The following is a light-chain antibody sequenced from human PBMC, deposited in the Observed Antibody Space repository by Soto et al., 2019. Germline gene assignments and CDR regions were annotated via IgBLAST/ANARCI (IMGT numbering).Light chain of an antibody. Sequence: DIQMTQSPSTLSASVGGRVTITCRASRNIERWLAWYQQKPGKPPKLLILNASTLGSGVPSRFSGSGSGTEFTLTISGLQPDDFATYYCQHCDTSWPFGQGTKVDIK. J-gene: IGKJ1*01. CDR3: QHCDTSWP. V-gene: IGKV1-5*01. CDR1: RNIERW. CDR2: NAS.